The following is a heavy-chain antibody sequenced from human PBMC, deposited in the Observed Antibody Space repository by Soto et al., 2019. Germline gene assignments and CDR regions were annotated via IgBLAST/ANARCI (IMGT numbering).Heavy chain of an antibody. V-gene: IGHV3-30*18. CDR2: ISYDGSNK. Sequence: QVQLVESGGGVVQPGRSLRLSCAASGFTFSSYGMHWVRQAPGKGLEWVAVISYDGSNKYYADSVKGRFTISRDNSKNTLYLQVNSLRAEDTAVYYCANLVPAAIDNWFDPWGQGTLVTVSS. CDR1: GFTFSSYG. D-gene: IGHD2-2*01. CDR3: ANLVPAAIDNWFDP. J-gene: IGHJ5*02.